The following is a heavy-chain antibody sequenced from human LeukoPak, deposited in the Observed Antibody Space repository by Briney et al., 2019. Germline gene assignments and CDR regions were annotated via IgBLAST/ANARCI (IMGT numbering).Heavy chain of an antibody. CDR2: ISSSGSTI. D-gene: IGHD3-22*01. J-gene: IGHJ4*02. V-gene: IGHV3-48*03. Sequence: GSLRLSCAASGFTFSSYEMNWVRQAPGKGLEWVSYISSSGSTIYYADSVKGRFTISRDNAKNSLYLPMNSLRAEDTALYYCARVASIYDRGYFDYWGQGTLVTVSS. CDR3: ARVASIYDRGYFDY. CDR1: GFTFSSYE.